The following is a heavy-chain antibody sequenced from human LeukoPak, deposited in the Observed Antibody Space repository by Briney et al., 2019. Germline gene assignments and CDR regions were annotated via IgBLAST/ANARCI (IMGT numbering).Heavy chain of an antibody. Sequence: GGSLRLSCAASGFSFSNCWMNWVRQAPGKGLEWVAIIKQDGSEEFYVDSVKGRFTISRDNAKNSLYLQMNSLRAEDTAVYYCAGGGGWLIDYWGQGTLVTVSS. D-gene: IGHD6-19*01. V-gene: IGHV3-7*01. J-gene: IGHJ4*02. CDR2: IKQDGSEE. CDR3: AGGGGWLIDY. CDR1: GFSFSNCW.